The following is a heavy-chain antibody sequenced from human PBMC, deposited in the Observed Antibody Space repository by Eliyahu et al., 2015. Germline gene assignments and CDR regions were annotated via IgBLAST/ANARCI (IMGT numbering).Heavy chain of an antibody. Sequence: QVQLVESGGGVVQPGRSLRLSCAAXGFPFXSYGMPWVRQAPGKGVEWVAVISYDGSYNYYADSVRGRFTISRDNSRNTLYLQMNSLRTEDTAVYYCAKGSEMATILAYFDYWGQGTLVTVSS. CDR2: ISYDGSYN. CDR3: AKGSEMATILAYFDY. J-gene: IGHJ4*02. V-gene: IGHV3-30*18. D-gene: IGHD5-24*01. CDR1: GFPFXSYG.